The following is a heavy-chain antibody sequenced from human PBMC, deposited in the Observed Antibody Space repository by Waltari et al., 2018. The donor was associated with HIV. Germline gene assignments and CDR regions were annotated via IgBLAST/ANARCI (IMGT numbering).Heavy chain of an antibody. CDR3: ARGEDVSLTYRPPGFRLEV. J-gene: IGHJ4*02. Sequence: LVQSASQVRAPGASAILSCKDSGDRFTNYLLHWLRQASGQARDWSGRINPDTDDTRNPQTLHSSVTMPRDTSTASTNMERTRLTAADTATYSGARGEDVSLTYRPPGFRLEVWGKGSLVSVSS. CDR1: GDRFTNYL. V-gene: IGHV1-2*06. D-gene: IGHD3-16*01. CDR2: INPDTDDT.